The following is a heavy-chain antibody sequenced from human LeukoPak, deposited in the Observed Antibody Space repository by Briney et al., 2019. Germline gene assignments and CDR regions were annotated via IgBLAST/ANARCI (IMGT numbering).Heavy chain of an antibody. J-gene: IGHJ4*02. CDR3: AKDKVPIAARPNPYYFGY. Sequence: GGSLRLSCAASGFTFSSYGMHWVRQAPGKGLEWVAVISYDGSNKYYADSVKGRFTISRDNSKNTLYLQMNSLRAEDTAVYYCAKDKVPIAARPNPYYFGYWGQGTLVTVSS. CDR1: GFTFSSYG. V-gene: IGHV3-30*18. CDR2: ISYDGSNK. D-gene: IGHD6-6*01.